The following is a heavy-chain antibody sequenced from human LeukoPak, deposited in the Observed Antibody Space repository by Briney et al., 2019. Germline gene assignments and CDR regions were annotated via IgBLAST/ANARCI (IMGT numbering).Heavy chain of an antibody. Sequence: GGSLRLSCAASGFTFSSYWMSWVRQAPGKGLEWVANIKQDGSERYYVDSVKGRFTISRDNAKNSLYLQMNSLRAEDTAVYYCARPYSSSWYGVFDYWGQGTPVTVSS. CDR1: GFTFSSYW. J-gene: IGHJ4*02. CDR3: ARPYSSSWYGVFDY. CDR2: IKQDGSER. V-gene: IGHV3-7*01. D-gene: IGHD6-13*01.